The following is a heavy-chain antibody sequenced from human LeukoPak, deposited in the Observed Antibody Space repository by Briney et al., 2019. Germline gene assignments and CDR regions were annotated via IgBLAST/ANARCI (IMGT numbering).Heavy chain of an antibody. V-gene: IGHV4-59*01. Sequence: SETLSLTCTVSGGSISSYYWSLIRKPTGKGLKWIGYIYYSGSTNYNPSLKSRVTISVDTSKNQFSLKLSSVTAADTAVYYCAIFFFKQKTAYDMDVWGQGTTVTVSS. CDR3: AIFFFKQKTAYDMDV. D-gene: IGHD3-3*01. CDR2: IYYSGST. CDR1: GGSISSYY. J-gene: IGHJ6*02.